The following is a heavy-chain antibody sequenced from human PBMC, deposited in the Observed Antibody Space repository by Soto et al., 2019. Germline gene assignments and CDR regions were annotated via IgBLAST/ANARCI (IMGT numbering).Heavy chain of an antibody. J-gene: IGHJ6*03. CDR3: ARAAPLLFYCSGGSCYQGRDYYYYMDV. CDR1: GYTFTSYD. V-gene: IGHV1-8*01. D-gene: IGHD2-15*01. Sequence: ASVKVSCKAFGYTFTSYDINWVRQATGQGLEWMGWMNPNSGNTGYAQKFQGRVTMTRNTSISTAYMELSSLRSEDTAVYYCARAAPLLFYCSGGSCYQGRDYYYYMDVWGKGTTVTVSS. CDR2: MNPNSGNT.